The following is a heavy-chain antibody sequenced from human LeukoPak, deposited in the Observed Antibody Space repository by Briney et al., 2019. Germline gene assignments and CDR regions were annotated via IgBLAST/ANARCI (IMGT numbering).Heavy chain of an antibody. D-gene: IGHD6-13*01. V-gene: IGHV3-23*01. Sequence: GGSLRLSCAASGFTFSNYAMSWVRRAPGKGLEWVSAITGSGDTTYYAHPVKGRFTISRDNSKNTVYLQMNSLRAEDTAIYYCAKRRCTSSSCYLEYWGQGTLVTVSS. CDR2: ITGSGDTT. J-gene: IGHJ4*02. CDR3: AKRRCTSSSCYLEY. CDR1: GFTFSNYA.